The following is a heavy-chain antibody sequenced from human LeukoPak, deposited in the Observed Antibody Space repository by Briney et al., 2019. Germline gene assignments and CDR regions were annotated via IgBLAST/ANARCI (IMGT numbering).Heavy chain of an antibody. CDR2: IESDGRNK. J-gene: IGHJ4*02. D-gene: IGHD5/OR15-5a*01. Sequence: GRSLRLSCAPSGFTFSTHTMHWVRQAPGKGLEWVAVIESDGRNKYYAESVRGRFTISRDNSRNTQYLQLDSLRSEDTAVYYCVRQSTGLDYWGQGTLVTVSS. CDR1: GFTFSTHT. CDR3: VRQSTGLDY. V-gene: IGHV3-30*04.